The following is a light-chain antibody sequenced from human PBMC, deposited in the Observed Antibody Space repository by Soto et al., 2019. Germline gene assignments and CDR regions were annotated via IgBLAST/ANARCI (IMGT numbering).Light chain of an antibody. CDR3: CSYAGSSTLL. CDR2: EGS. Sequence: QSVLTQPASVSGSPGQSITISCTGTSSDVGGYNLVSWYHQHPGKTPKLMIYEGSKRPSGVSNRFSGSKSGNTASLRISGLQAEDEADYYCCSYAGSSTLLFGGGTKLTVL. V-gene: IGLV2-23*01. J-gene: IGLJ2*01. CDR1: SSDVGGYNL.